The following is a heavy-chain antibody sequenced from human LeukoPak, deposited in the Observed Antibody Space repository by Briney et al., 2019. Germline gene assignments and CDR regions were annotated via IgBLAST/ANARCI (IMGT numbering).Heavy chain of an antibody. V-gene: IGHV4-59*08. Sequence: PSETLSLTCTVSGGSISGYYWSWIRQSPGKALEWIGYIYYSGGTSYSPSLKSRITISLHTTQNQCSLTLGSVTAADTAIYYCARLGSYDTIGYFFKQWGQGMLVTVSS. J-gene: IGHJ4*02. CDR1: GGSISGYY. D-gene: IGHD3-22*01. CDR2: IYYSGGT. CDR3: ARLGSYDTIGYFFKQ.